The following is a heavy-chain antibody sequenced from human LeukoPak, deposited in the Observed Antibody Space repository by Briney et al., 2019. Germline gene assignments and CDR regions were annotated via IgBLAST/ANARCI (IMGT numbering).Heavy chain of an antibody. J-gene: IGHJ4*02. Sequence: GGSLRLSCAASGFTFDDYGMSWVRQAPGKGLEWVSGINWNGGGTGYADSVKGRFTISRDNSKNTLYLQMNSLRAEDTAVYYCAKVGSGWVFDYWGQGTLVTVSS. V-gene: IGHV3-20*04. CDR3: AKVGSGWVFDY. CDR1: GFTFDDYG. D-gene: IGHD6-19*01. CDR2: INWNGGGT.